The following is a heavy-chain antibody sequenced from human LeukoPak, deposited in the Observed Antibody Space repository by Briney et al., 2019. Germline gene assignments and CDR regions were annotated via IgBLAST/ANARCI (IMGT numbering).Heavy chain of an antibody. V-gene: IGHV4-34*01. J-gene: IGHJ6*02. CDR1: GGSFSDYY. D-gene: IGHD3-3*01. Sequence: MLSETLSLTCAVYGGSFSDYYWSWVRQPPGKGLEWIGEINHSGSTTYNPSLKSRVIISLDTSKNLFSLKVNSVTAADTAVYYCARGPRITIFASNYYYYGMDVWGQGTTVTVSS. CDR2: INHSGST. CDR3: ARGPRITIFASNYYYYGMDV.